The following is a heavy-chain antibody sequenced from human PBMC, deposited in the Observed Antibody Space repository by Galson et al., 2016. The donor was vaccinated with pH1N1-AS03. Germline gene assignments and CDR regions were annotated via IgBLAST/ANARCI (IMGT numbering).Heavy chain of an antibody. CDR3: ARSPSSAWHNFDY. CDR1: GFAFSDYT. CDR2: TSYNGRNK. J-gene: IGHJ4*02. Sequence: LRLSCAASGFAFSDYTMHWVRQAPGKGLEWVAVTSYNGRNKYYTDSVQGRFSISRDNSKYTLHLQMISLRDEDTAVYFCARSPSSAWHNFDYWGQGALVVVST. D-gene: IGHD6-19*01. V-gene: IGHV3-30-3*02.